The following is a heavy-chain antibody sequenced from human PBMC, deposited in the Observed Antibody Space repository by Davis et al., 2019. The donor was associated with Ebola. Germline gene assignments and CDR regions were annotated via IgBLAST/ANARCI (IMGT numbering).Heavy chain of an antibody. CDR2: IYYSGST. V-gene: IGHV4-61*08. Sequence: PSETLSLTCTVSGASVRSAASHWSWIRQPPGKGLEWIGYIYYSGSTNYNPSLKSRVTISVDTSKNQFSLKLSSVTAADTAVYYCARGAFGYSSGWSPGSWFDPWGQGTLVTVSS. J-gene: IGHJ5*02. D-gene: IGHD6-19*01. CDR3: ARGAFGYSSGWSPGSWFDP. CDR1: GASVRSAASH.